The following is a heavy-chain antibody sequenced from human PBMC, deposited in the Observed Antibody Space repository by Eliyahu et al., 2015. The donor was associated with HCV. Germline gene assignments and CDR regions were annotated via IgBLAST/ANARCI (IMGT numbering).Heavy chain of an antibody. CDR3: ARGELRFLEWLSNYYYYGMDV. J-gene: IGHJ6*02. D-gene: IGHD3-3*01. CDR1: GGSISSGSYY. Sequence: PSQTLSLTCSVSGGSISSGSYYWSWIRQPAGKGLEWIGRIYTSGSTNYNPSLKSRVTISVDTSKNQFSLKLSSVTAADTAVYYCARGELRFLEWLSNYYYYGMDVWGQGTTVTRLL. V-gene: IGHV4-61*02. CDR2: IYTSGST.